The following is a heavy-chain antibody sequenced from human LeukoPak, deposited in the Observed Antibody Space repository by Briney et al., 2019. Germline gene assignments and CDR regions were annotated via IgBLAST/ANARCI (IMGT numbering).Heavy chain of an antibody. CDR3: ARGYYDSSGYYPLGY. CDR2: ISTSGST. CDR1: GGSISSYY. Sequence: SSETLSLTCTVSGGSISSYYWSWIRQPAGKGLEWIGRISTSGSTNYNPSLKSRVTMSVDTSKNQFSLKLSSVTAADTAVYYCARGYYDSSGYYPLGYWGQGTLVTVSS. D-gene: IGHD3-22*01. J-gene: IGHJ4*02. V-gene: IGHV4-4*07.